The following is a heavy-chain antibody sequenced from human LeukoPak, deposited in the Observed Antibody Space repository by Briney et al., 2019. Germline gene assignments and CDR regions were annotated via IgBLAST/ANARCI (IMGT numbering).Heavy chain of an antibody. J-gene: IGHJ3*02. CDR2: INPNSGGT. D-gene: IGHD2-2*01. Sequence: ASVKVSCKASGYTFTGYYMHWVRQAPGQGLEWMGWINPNSGGTNYAQKFQGRVTMTRDTSISTAYMELSRLRSDDTAVNYCARAWTYQLLAPHDAFDIWGQGTMVTVSS. CDR3: ARAWTYQLLAPHDAFDI. V-gene: IGHV1-2*02. CDR1: GYTFTGYY.